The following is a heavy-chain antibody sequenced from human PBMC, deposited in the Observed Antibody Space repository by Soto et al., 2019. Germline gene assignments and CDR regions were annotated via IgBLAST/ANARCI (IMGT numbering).Heavy chain of an antibody. CDR3: ASTTVVAATFDF. V-gene: IGHV3-21*01. J-gene: IGHJ4*02. D-gene: IGHD2-15*01. CDR2: ISSGSSNI. CDR1: GFAFRSYN. Sequence: PGGSLTLSCGASGFAFRSYNMNWVRQAPGKGLAWVASISSGSSNIYYADSVKGRFTISRDNAKNSLYLQMDSLRAEDSAVYYCASTTVVAATFDFWGQGTLVTVSS.